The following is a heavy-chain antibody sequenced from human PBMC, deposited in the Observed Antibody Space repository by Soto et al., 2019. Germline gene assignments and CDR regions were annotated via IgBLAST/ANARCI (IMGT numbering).Heavy chain of an antibody. Sequence: EVQLVESGGGLVKPGGSLRLSCAASGFTFSNAWMSWVRQAPGKGLEWVGRIKSKTDGGTTDNAAPVKGRFTISRDDSKNTLYLQMNSLKTEDTAVYYCTTTKYYYYGMDVWGQGTTVTVSS. V-gene: IGHV3-15*01. CDR3: TTTKYYYYGMDV. J-gene: IGHJ6*02. CDR1: GFTFSNAW. CDR2: IKSKTDGGTT.